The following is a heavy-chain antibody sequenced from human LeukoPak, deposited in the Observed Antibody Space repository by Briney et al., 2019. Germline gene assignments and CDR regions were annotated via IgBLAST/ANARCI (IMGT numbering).Heavy chain of an antibody. CDR1: GFTFSSYA. D-gene: IGHD3-10*01. CDR2: ISGSGGST. J-gene: IGHJ4*02. CDR3: AKGHYYGSGSLDY. V-gene: IGHV3-23*01. Sequence: PGGFLRLSCAASGFTFSSYAMSWVRQAPGKGLEWVSAISGSGGSTYYADSVKGRFTISRDNSKNTLYLQMNSLRAEDTAVYYCAKGHYYGSGSLDYWGQGTLVTVSS.